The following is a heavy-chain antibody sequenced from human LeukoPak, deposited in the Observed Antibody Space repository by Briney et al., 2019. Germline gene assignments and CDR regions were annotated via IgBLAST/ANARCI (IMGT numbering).Heavy chain of an antibody. D-gene: IGHD2-2*01. J-gene: IGHJ6*03. CDR1: GGSISSSSYY. V-gene: IGHV3-23*01. Sequence: ETLSLTCTVSGGSISSSSYYWGWIRQPPGKGLEWVSAISGSGGSTYYADSVKGRFTISRDNSKNTLYLQMNSLRAEDTAVYYCAKEGDCSSTSCYWYYYYYMDVWGKGTTVTISS. CDR2: ISGSGGST. CDR3: AKEGDCSSTSCYWYYYYYMDV.